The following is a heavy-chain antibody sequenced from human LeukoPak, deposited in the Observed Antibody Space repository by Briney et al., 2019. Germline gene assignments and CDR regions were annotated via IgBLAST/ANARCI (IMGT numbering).Heavy chain of an antibody. CDR3: ASLGRFGELYPKVIDY. V-gene: IGHV3-48*01. CDR1: GGSISSSN. Sequence: PSGTLSLTCAVSGGSISSSNWWSWVRQPPGKGLEWVSYISSSSSTIYYADSVKGRFTISRDNAKNSLYLQMNSLRAEDTAVYYCASLGRFGELYPKVIDYWGQGTLVTVSS. CDR2: ISSSSSTI. J-gene: IGHJ4*02. D-gene: IGHD3-10*01.